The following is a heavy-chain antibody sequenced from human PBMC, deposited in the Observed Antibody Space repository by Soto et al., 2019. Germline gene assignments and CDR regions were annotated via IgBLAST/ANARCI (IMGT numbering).Heavy chain of an antibody. Sequence: GGSLRLSCAASGFTVSSNYMSWVRQAPGKGLEWVSVIYSGGRTYYEDSVKGRFTISRDNSKNTLYLQMNSLRAEDTAVYYCARDRGGGSYYDAFDIWGQGTMVTVSS. V-gene: IGHV3-53*01. D-gene: IGHD1-26*01. J-gene: IGHJ3*02. CDR3: ARDRGGGSYYDAFDI. CDR2: IYSGGRT. CDR1: GFTVSSNY.